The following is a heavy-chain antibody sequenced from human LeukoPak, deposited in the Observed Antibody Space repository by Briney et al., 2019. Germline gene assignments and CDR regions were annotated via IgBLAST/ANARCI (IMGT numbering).Heavy chain of an antibody. CDR3: TRGRRATHDY. D-gene: IGHD1-26*01. CDR1: GFTFGDYV. V-gene: IGHV3-49*04. CDR2: IRSKAYGGTT. J-gene: IGHJ4*02. Sequence: PGRSLRLSCTASGFTFGDYVMSWVRQAPGKGLEWVGFIRSKAYGGTTKNAASVKGRFTISRDDSRSIAYLQMNSLKTEDTAVYYCTRGRRATHDYWGQGTLVTVSS.